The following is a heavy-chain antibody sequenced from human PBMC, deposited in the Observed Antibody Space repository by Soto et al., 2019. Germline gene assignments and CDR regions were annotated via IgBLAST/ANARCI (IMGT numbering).Heavy chain of an antibody. J-gene: IGHJ4*02. CDR2: INAGNGNT. CDR3: ARVVYYDSSGSVGSDY. Sequence: QVQLVQSGAEVKKPGASVKVSCKASGYTFTSYAMHWVRQAPGQRLEWMGWINAGNGNTKYSQKFQGRVTITRDTSASTAYMELSSLRSEDTAVYYCARVVYYDSSGSVGSDYWGQGTLVTVSS. CDR1: GYTFTSYA. V-gene: IGHV1-3*01. D-gene: IGHD3-22*01.